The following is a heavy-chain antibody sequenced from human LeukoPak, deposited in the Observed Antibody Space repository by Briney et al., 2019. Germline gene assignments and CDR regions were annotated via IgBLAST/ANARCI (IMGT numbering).Heavy chain of an antibody. Sequence: PGGSLRLSCAASGFTFSNYYISWVRQAPGKGLEWVSVIYSGGSTKYADSVKARFTISRDNSKNTVYLQMNSLRVDDTAVYYCARATLDNWGQGTLVTVSS. CDR2: IYSGGST. CDR3: ARATLDN. V-gene: IGHV3-53*01. J-gene: IGHJ4*02. CDR1: GFTFSNYY.